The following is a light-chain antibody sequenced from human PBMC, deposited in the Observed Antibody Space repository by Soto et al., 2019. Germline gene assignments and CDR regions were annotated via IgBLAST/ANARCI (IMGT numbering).Light chain of an antibody. V-gene: IGKV3-20*01. J-gene: IGKJ4*01. CDR1: QSVTGSY. CDR2: GAS. Sequence: EIVLTQSPGTLSLSPGERATLSCRASQSVTGSYLAWYQQKPGQAPRLLIYGASSRATGIPDRFSGSGSGTDFTLTISRLEPEDFAVYYCGSLPLTFGGGNKVEIK. CDR3: GSLPLT.